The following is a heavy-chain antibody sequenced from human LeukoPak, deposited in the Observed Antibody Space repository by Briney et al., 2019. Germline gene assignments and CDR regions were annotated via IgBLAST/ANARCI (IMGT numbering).Heavy chain of an antibody. Sequence: PSETLSLTCTVSGGSISSYCWSWIRQPPGKGLEWIGYIYYSGSTNYNPSLKSRVTISVDTSKNQFSLKLSSVTAADTAVYYCAASITMVRGVTRTLDYWGQGTLVTVSS. D-gene: IGHD3-10*01. CDR3: AASITMVRGVTRTLDY. CDR1: GGSISSYC. J-gene: IGHJ4*02. CDR2: IYYSGST. V-gene: IGHV4-59*08.